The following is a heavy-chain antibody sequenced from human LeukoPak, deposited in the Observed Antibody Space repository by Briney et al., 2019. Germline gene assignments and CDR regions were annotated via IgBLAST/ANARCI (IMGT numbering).Heavy chain of an antibody. V-gene: IGHV4-38-2*01. CDR1: DYSISCDYY. CDR2: IYQSGNT. D-gene: IGHD2-2*01. Sequence: PSETLSLTCAVSDYSISCDYYWGWIRQPPGKGLEWIGSIYQSGNTYYHPSLKSRVTISVDTSKNQFSLKLTSVTAADTAVYYCAGRGYCSSTSCYDYWGQGTLVTASS. CDR3: AGRGYCSSTSCYDY. J-gene: IGHJ4*02.